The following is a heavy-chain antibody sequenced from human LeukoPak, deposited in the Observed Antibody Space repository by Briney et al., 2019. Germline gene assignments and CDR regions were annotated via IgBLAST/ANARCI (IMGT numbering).Heavy chain of an antibody. J-gene: IGHJ2*01. CDR1: KFTFSNYG. Sequence: PGRSLRLSCAASKFTFSNYGMHWVRQAPGKGLEWVAVISSDGSNKYYADSVKGRFTISRDNSKNALYLQMNSLRAEDTAVYYCTTDSPGIWYFDLWGRGTLVTVSS. CDR3: TTDSPGIWYFDL. CDR2: ISSDGSNK. V-gene: IGHV3-30*03. D-gene: IGHD1-26*01.